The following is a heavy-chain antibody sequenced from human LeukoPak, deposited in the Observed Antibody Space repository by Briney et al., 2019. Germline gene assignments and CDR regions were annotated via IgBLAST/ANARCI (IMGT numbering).Heavy chain of an antibody. CDR3: ASDWTYYFDY. J-gene: IGHJ4*02. CDR2: IIPIFGTA. D-gene: IGHD3/OR15-3a*01. CDR1: GGTFSSYA. Sequence: SSVKVSCKASGGTFSSYAISWVRQAPGQGLEWMGGIIPIFGTANYAQKFQGRVTITADESTSTAYMELSSLRSEDRAVYYCASDWTYYFDYWGQGTLVTVSS. V-gene: IGHV1-69*01.